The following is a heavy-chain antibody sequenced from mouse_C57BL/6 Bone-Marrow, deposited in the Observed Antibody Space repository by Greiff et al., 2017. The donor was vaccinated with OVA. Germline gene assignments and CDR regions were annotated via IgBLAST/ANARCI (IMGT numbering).Heavy chain of an antibody. D-gene: IGHD2-5*01. J-gene: IGHJ4*01. V-gene: IGHV3-6*01. CDR1: GYSITSGYY. CDR2: ISYDGSN. Sequence: EVKLVESGPGLVKPSQSLSLTCSVTGYSITSGYYWNWIRQFPGNKLEWMGYISYDGSNNYNPSLKNRISITRDTSKSQFFLKLNSVTTEDTATYYCARNAYYSNYDYYAMDYWGQGTSVTVSS. CDR3: ARNAYYSNYDYYAMDY.